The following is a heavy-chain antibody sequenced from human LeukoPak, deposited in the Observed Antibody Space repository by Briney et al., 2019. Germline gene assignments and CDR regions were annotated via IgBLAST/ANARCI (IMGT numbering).Heavy chain of an antibody. CDR2: IYYSGST. J-gene: IGHJ6*02. CDR1: GGSISSGGYY. V-gene: IGHV4-31*03. Sequence: SETLSLTCTVSGGSISSGGYYWSWIRQHPGKGLEWIGYIYYSGSTYYNPSLKSRVTISVDTSKNQFSLKLSSVTAADTAVYYCARETGYSSSWYIPWGTSYYYYGMDVWGQGTTVTVSS. D-gene: IGHD6-13*01. CDR3: ARETGYSSSWYIPWGTSYYYYGMDV.